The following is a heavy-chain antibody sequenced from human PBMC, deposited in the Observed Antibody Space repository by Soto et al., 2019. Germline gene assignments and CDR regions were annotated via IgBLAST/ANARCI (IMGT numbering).Heavy chain of an antibody. D-gene: IGHD6-19*01. V-gene: IGHV3-30*03. J-gene: IGHJ6*02. Sequence: GGSLRLSCAASGFTFSSYGMHWVRQAPGKGLEWGAVISYDGSNKYYADSVKGRFTISRDNAKTSMYLQMNSLRAEDTGIYYCVRERKQWQTNRVYNYGLDVWGQGTTVTVSS. CDR3: VRERKQWQTNRVYNYGLDV. CDR1: GFTFSSYG. CDR2: ISYDGSNK.